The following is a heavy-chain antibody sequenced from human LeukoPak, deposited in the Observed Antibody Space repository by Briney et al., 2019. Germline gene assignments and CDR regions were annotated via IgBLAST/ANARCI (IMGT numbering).Heavy chain of an antibody. Sequence: GESLKISCKGSGYTFTSYDINWVRQAPGQGLEWMGWMDPNRGNTGYAQKFQGRVTMTRSTSVNTAYMELSSLTSEDTAVYYCARGLSRCSSGNCYEPNWLDSWGQGTLVTVSS. J-gene: IGHJ5*01. CDR2: MDPNRGNT. D-gene: IGHD2-2*01. CDR3: ARGLSRCSSGNCYEPNWLDS. V-gene: IGHV1-8*02. CDR1: GYTFTSYD.